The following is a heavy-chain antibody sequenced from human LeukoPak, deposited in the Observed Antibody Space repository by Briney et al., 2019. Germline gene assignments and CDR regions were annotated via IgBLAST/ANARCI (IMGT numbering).Heavy chain of an antibody. V-gene: IGHV4-39*07. Sequence: SETLSLTCAVSGGSMSSDSYYWGWIRQPPGKGLEWIGSIYYSGSTYYNPSLKSRVTISVDTSKNQFSLKLSSVTAADTAVYYCARDFSLEQWLVAFDYWGQGTLVTVSS. J-gene: IGHJ4*02. CDR1: GGSMSSDSYY. D-gene: IGHD6-19*01. CDR2: IYYSGST. CDR3: ARDFSLEQWLVAFDY.